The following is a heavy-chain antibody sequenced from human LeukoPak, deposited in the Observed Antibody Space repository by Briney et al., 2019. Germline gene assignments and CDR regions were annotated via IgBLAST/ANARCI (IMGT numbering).Heavy chain of an antibody. D-gene: IGHD3-22*01. CDR3: ARVHYYDSSGLKV. J-gene: IGHJ3*01. Sequence: GGSLRLSCAASGFTFSSYAMHWVRQAPGKGLEWVAVISYDGSNKYYADSVKGRFTISRDNAKNSLYLQMNSLRAEDTAVYYCARVHYYDSSGLKVWGQGTMVTVSS. V-gene: IGHV3-30-3*01. CDR2: ISYDGSNK. CDR1: GFTFSSYA.